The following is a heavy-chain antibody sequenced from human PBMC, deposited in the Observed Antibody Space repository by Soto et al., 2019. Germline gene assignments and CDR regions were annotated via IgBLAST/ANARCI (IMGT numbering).Heavy chain of an antibody. D-gene: IGHD2-21*02. J-gene: IGHJ4*02. CDR1: GDTFSDYY. CDR2: VNPSGGHT. V-gene: IGHV1-46*01. Sequence: XVQLMQSGAEVKKPGASVKVSCKASGDTFSDYYIHWVRQAPGQGLEWMGTVNPSGGHTTYSQHFLGRVTMTRDTSTSPLHMELTSLTSEDTAVYYCARGGHVVVVTAALDYWGQGTLVTVSS. CDR3: ARGGHVVVVTAALDY.